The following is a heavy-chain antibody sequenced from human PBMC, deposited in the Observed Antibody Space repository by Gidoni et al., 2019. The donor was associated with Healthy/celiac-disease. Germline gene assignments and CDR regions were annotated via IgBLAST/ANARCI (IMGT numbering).Heavy chain of an antibody. V-gene: IGHV4-34*01. Sequence: QVQLQQWGAGLLKPSETLSLTCPVYGGSFCGYYWRWIRQPPGKGLAWIGEINHSGITNYNPSRKSRVTISVDTSKNQFSLKLSCVTAADTAVYYCARGGALYSGSHIPFDYWGQGTLVTVSS. CDR1: GGSFCGYY. D-gene: IGHD1-26*01. CDR3: ARGGALYSGSHIPFDY. CDR2: INHSGIT. J-gene: IGHJ4*02.